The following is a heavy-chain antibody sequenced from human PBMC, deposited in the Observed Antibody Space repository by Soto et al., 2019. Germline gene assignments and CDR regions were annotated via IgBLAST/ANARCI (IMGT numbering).Heavy chain of an antibody. D-gene: IGHD1-1*01. V-gene: IGHV1-3*01. CDR2: INAGNGNT. J-gene: IGHJ4*02. CDR1: GYTFSNYA. Sequence: QVQLVQSGAEVKKPGASVKVSCKASGYTFSNYAMHWVRQAPGQRLEWMGWINAGNGNTKYSQKFQGRVTITRNTSASTAYMELSSLRSEDTAVYYCARNAVGTYHFDYWGKGTLVTVSS. CDR3: ARNAVGTYHFDY.